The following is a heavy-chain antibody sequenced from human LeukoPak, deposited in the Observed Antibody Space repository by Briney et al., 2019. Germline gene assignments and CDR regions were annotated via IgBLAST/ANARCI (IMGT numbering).Heavy chain of an antibody. Sequence: GGSLRLSCAASGFTFSSYWMSWVRQAPGKGLEWVANIKQDGSEKYYVDSVKGRFTISRDNAKNSLYLQMNSLRAEDTALYYCAKGHYYDSSGYYSPPLHWGQGTLVTVSS. CDR2: IKQDGSEK. CDR1: GFTFSSYW. V-gene: IGHV3-7*03. CDR3: AKGHYYDSSGYYSPPLH. D-gene: IGHD3-22*01. J-gene: IGHJ4*02.